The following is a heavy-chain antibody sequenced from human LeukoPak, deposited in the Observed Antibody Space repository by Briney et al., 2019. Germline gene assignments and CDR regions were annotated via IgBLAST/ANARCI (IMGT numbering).Heavy chain of an antibody. Sequence: QPGGSLRLSCAASGFTVSSNYMSWVRQAPGKGLEWVSAISGSGGSTYYADSVKGRFTISRDNSKNTLYLQMNSLRAEDTAVYYCAKAEALVRAGFDYWGQGTLVTVSS. V-gene: IGHV3-23*01. CDR3: AKAEALVRAGFDY. D-gene: IGHD6-19*01. CDR2: ISGSGGST. J-gene: IGHJ4*02. CDR1: GFTVSSNY.